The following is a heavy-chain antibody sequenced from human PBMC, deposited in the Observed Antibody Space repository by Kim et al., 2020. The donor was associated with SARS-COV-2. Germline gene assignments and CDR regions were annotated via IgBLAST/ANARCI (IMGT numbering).Heavy chain of an antibody. D-gene: IGHD2-15*01. CDR1: GGSISSGGYY. V-gene: IGHV4-31*03. CDR2: IYYSGST. CDR3: ARIWSSCSGGSCYSIIDY. Sequence: SETLSLTCTVSGGSISSGGYYWSWIRQHPGKGLEWIGYIYYSGSTYYNPSLKSRVTISVDTSKNQFSLKLSSVTAADTAVYYCARIWSSCSGGSCYSIIDYWGQGTLVTVSS. J-gene: IGHJ4*02.